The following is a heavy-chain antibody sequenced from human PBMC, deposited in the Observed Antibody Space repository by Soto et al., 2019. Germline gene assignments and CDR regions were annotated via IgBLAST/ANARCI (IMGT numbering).Heavy chain of an antibody. V-gene: IGHV3-23*01. D-gene: IGHD3-22*01. J-gene: IGHJ4*02. CDR2: INDSGDST. CDR1: GFTFSSYA. Sequence: VGSLRLSCAAPGFTFSSYAMSWVRQAPGKGLEWVSGINDSGDSTYYADSVKGRFTISRDNSKNTLFLQMNSLRAEDTALYYCAKGSRGYYGSTNYYYFDSWGQGTPVTVSS. CDR3: AKGSRGYYGSTNYYYFDS.